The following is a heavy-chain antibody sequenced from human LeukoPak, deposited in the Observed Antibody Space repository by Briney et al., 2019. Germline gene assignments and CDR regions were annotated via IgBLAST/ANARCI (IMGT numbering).Heavy chain of an antibody. CDR2: IYYSGST. Sequence: PSETLSLTCTVSGGSISSYYWSWIRQPPGKGLEWIGYIYYSGSTNYNPSLKSRVTISVDTSKNQFSLKLSSVTAADTAVYYCARGQDFWSGFYYYGMDVWDQGTTVTVSS. D-gene: IGHD3-3*01. CDR1: GGSISSYY. CDR3: ARGQDFWSGFYYYGMDV. J-gene: IGHJ6*02. V-gene: IGHV4-59*01.